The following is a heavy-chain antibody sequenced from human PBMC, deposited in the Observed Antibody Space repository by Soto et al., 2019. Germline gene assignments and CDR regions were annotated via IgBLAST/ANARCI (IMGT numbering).Heavy chain of an antibody. D-gene: IGHD3-3*01. Sequence: ETLSLTCTVSGGSVSSGSYYWSWIRQPPGKGLEWIGYIYYSGSTNYNPPLKSRVTISVDTSKNQFSLKLSSVTAADTAVYYCARAYDFWSGSNNWFDPWGQGTLVTVSS. CDR2: IYYSGST. J-gene: IGHJ5*02. CDR1: GGSVSSGSYY. V-gene: IGHV4-61*01. CDR3: ARAYDFWSGSNNWFDP.